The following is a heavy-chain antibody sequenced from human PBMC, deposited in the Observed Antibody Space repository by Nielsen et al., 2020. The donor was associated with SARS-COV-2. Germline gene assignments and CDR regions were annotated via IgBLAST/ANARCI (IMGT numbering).Heavy chain of an antibody. V-gene: IGHV3-11*03. CDR2: ISGSGSYT. CDR1: GFTFSDSL. CDR3: ARSGHCNGGICYFTEYFQD. J-gene: IGHJ1*01. Sequence: GESLKISCTASGFTFSDSLLSWIRQAPGKGLEWVSYISGSGSYTNYADSLKGRFTISRDNAKNSLYLQMDSLRADDTAFYYCARSGHCNGGICYFTEYFQDWGQGTLVTVSS. D-gene: IGHD2-15*01.